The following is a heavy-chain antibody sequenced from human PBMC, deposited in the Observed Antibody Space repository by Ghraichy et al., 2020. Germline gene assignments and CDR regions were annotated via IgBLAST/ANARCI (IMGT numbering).Heavy chain of an antibody. V-gene: IGHV3-23*01. D-gene: IGHD3-22*01. CDR1: GFTFSSYA. Sequence: GESLNISCAASGFTFSSYAMSWVRQAPGKGLEWVSAISGSGGSTYYADSVKGRFTISRDNSKNTLYLQMNSLRAEDTAVYYCAKKATSGYYDSSGYYYYGMDVWGQGTTVTVSS. CDR3: AKKATSGYYDSSGYYYYGMDV. J-gene: IGHJ6*02. CDR2: ISGSGGST.